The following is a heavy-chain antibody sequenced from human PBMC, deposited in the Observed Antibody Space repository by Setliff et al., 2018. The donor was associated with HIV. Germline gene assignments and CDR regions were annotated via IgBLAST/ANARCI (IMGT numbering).Heavy chain of an antibody. Sequence: DSVKVSCKASGYTFSQYPMHWVRQAPGQRPEWMGWINTGNGNTKYSQIFRDRVTFTRDTSADTVYMEVSSLRSEDTAVYYCARDRCNSVACYLYNWFDPWGQGTLVTVSS. CDR2: INTGNGNT. CDR3: ARDRCNSVACYLYNWFDP. D-gene: IGHD2-2*01. J-gene: IGHJ5*02. V-gene: IGHV1-3*04. CDR1: GYTFSQYP.